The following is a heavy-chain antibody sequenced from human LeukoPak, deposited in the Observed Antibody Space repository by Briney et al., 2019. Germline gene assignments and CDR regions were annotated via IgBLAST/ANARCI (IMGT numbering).Heavy chain of an antibody. CDR2: ITPYNGNT. V-gene: IGHV1-18*01. D-gene: IGHD4-17*01. CDR1: GYTSTSYG. Sequence: ASVKVSCKASGYTSTSYGISWVRQAPGQGLEWMGWITPYNGNTNYAQKLQGRVTMTTDTSTSTAYMELRSLRSDDTAVYYCARSLSYGDYSQVAFGYWGQGTLVTVSS. J-gene: IGHJ4*02. CDR3: ARSLSYGDYSQVAFGY.